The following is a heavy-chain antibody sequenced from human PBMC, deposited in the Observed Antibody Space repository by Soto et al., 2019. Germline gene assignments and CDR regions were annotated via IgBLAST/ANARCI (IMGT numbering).Heavy chain of an antibody. CDR1: GFSLTTTGVG. Sequence: QITLKESGPALVKPTQTLTLTCTFSGFSLTTTGVGVGWIRQPPGKALDWLALIYWDDDKRYSPSLKSRLTITKDTSKNQVVLTMTTVDPVDTATYYCARWRGANPLDSWGQGTLVTVSS. D-gene: IGHD3-10*01. J-gene: IGHJ4*02. CDR2: IYWDDDK. CDR3: ARWRGANPLDS. V-gene: IGHV2-5*02.